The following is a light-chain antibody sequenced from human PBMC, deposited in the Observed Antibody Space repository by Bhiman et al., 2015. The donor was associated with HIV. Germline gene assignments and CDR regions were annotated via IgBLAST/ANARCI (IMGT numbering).Light chain of an antibody. J-gene: IGLJ3*02. Sequence: QSALTQPPSASGSPGQSVIISCTGTSSDVGGYNYVTWYQQHPGKAPKLMIYEVNKRPSGVPERFSGSKSGNTASLTVSGLQAEDEADYHCSSYTNSDTWVFGGGTKLTVL. CDR1: SSDVGGYNY. V-gene: IGLV2-8*01. CDR3: SSYTNSDTWV. CDR2: EVN.